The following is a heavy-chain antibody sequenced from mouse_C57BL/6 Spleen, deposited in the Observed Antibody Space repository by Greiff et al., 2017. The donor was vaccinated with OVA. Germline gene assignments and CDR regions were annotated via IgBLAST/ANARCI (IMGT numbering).Heavy chain of an antibody. CDR2: ISSKSSNYAT. CDR3: VRDYGSSHFDY. D-gene: IGHD1-1*01. Sequence: DVKLVESGGGLVQPKGSLRLSCAASGFTFTTYAMHWVRQAPGKGLEWVARISSKSSNYATYYADSVKDRFTISRDDSQSMLYLQMNNLKTEDTAMYYWVRDYGSSHFDYWGQGTTLTVSS. V-gene: IGHV10-3*01. J-gene: IGHJ2*01. CDR1: GFTFTTYA.